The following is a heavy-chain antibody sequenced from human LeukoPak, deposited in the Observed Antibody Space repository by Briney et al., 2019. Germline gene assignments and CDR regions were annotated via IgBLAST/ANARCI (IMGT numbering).Heavy chain of an antibody. CDR1: GGSVSGTNYY. J-gene: IGHJ4*02. CDR2: IYYSGST. CDR3: ARTYYYDSSGYHFDY. V-gene: IGHV4-39*07. Sequence: SETLSLTCSVSGGSVSGTNYYWAWIRQPPEKGLEWIGTIYYSGSTYYNVSLKSRVTISVDTSKNQFSLNLNSVTAADTAVYYCARTYYYDSSGYHFDYWGQGTLVTVSS. D-gene: IGHD3-22*01.